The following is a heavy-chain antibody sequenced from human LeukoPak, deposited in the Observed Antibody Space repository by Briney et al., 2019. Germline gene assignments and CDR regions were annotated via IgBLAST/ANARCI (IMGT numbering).Heavy chain of an antibody. CDR1: GFTFTSYW. V-gene: IGHV3-7*01. CDR3: ARDFVYDYVWGSYRYTVGTSRDLDY. CDR2: MNPDGSEK. J-gene: IGHJ4*02. Sequence: GGSLRLSCVGSGFTFTSYWMTWVRQAPGKGLEWVANMNPDGSEKHYVDSVKGRFTISRDNAKNSLYLQMNSLRAEDTAVYYCARDFVYDYVWGSYRYTVGTSRDLDYWGQGTLVTVSS. D-gene: IGHD3-16*02.